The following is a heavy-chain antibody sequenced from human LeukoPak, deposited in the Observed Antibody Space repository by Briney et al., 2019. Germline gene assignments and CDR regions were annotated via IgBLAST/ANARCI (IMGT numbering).Heavy chain of an antibody. J-gene: IGHJ4*02. V-gene: IGHV4-39*07. D-gene: IGHD2-21*02. CDR1: GGSISSSGYY. CDR2: MYYSGST. CDR3: ARASFAYCGGDCPYYFDY. Sequence: PSETLSLNCTVSGGSISSSGYYWGWIRQPPGKGLEWIGSMYYSGSTYYNPSLKSRVTISVDTSKNHFSLKLSSVTAADTAVYYCARASFAYCGGDCPYYFDYWGQGTLVSVSS.